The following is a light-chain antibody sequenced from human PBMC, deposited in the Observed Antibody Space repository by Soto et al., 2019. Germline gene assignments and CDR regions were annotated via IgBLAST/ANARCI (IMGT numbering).Light chain of an antibody. Sequence: EIVLTQSPATLSLSPGERATLSCRASQSVSSYLAWYQQKPGQAPRLLIYDASNRATGIPARFSGSGSGTGFTLTICSIEPEDSTVYYCQQRSNWPLTFGQGSKVDIK. CDR2: DAS. J-gene: IGKJ1*01. CDR1: QSVSSY. V-gene: IGKV3-11*01. CDR3: QQRSNWPLT.